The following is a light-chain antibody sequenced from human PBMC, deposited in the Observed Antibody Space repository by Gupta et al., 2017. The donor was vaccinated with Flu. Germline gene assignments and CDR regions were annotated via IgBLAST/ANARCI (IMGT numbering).Light chain of an antibody. Sequence: LGEMATSNCKSSQSVLYSTNNKNYLAWYQQKPGQPPKLLIYWASTRESGVPDRFSGSGSGTDFTLTISSLQAEDVAVYYCQQYYSTPPITFGQGTRLEIK. V-gene: IGKV4-1*01. CDR2: WAS. CDR1: QSVLYSTNNKNY. J-gene: IGKJ5*01. CDR3: QQYYSTPPIT.